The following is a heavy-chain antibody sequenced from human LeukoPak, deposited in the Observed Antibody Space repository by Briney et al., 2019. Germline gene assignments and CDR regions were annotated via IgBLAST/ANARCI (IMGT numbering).Heavy chain of an antibody. J-gene: IGHJ4*02. CDR3: ARDLSSTSNWELDY. D-gene: IGHD7-27*01. V-gene: IGHV1-2*06. CDR1: GYTFTGYF. CDR2: INPNSGDT. Sequence: ASVKVSCKASGYTFTGYFMHWVRQAPGQGLEWMGRINPNSGDTNYAQNFQGRVTMTRGTSISTAYMELSRLRSDDTAVYYCARDLSSTSNWELDYWGQGTLVTVSS.